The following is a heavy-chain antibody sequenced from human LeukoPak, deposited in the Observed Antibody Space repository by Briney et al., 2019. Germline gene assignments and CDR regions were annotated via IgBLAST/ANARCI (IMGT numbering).Heavy chain of an antibody. J-gene: IGHJ4*02. D-gene: IGHD3-10*01. Sequence: GGSLRLSCAASGFIFSSYAMHWVRQAPGKGLEWVAVISYDGSNKYYADSVKGRFTISRDNSKNTLYLQMNSLRPEDTAVYYCARDPYGSGSYCPGDYWGPGTLVTVSS. V-gene: IGHV3-30*04. CDR2: ISYDGSNK. CDR1: GFIFSSYA. CDR3: ARDPYGSGSYCPGDY.